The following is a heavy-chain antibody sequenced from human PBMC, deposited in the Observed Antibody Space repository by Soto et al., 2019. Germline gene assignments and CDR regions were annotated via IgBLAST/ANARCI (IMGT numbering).Heavy chain of an antibody. CDR2: IGSSGRTI. Sequence: QVQRVESGGGLVKPGESLRLSCAASGFNFSDYYMTWIRQAPGKGLEWVSSIGSSGRTIYYADSVKGRFTSSRDNAKKSVILQMSSLSVEDTAVYYCASGGSLAPEYWGQGTLVTVSS. CDR1: GFNFSDYY. J-gene: IGHJ4*02. D-gene: IGHD6-6*01. V-gene: IGHV3-11*01. CDR3: ASGGSLAPEY.